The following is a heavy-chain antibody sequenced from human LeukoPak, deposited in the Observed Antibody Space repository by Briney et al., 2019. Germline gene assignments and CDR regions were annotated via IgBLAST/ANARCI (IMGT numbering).Heavy chain of an antibody. V-gene: IGHV4-30-2*01. CDR3: ARVSVPAAIGYFDY. D-gene: IGHD2-2*02. Sequence: SQTLSLTCAVSGGSISSGGYSWSWIRQPPGKGLEWIGYIYHSGSTYYNPSLKSRVTISVDRSKNQFSLKLSSVTAADTAVYYCARVSVPAAIGYFDYWGQGTLVTVSS. J-gene: IGHJ4*02. CDR1: GGSISSGGYS. CDR2: IYHSGST.